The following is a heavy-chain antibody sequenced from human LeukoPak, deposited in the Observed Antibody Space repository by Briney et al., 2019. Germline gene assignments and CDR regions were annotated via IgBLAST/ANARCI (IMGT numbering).Heavy chain of an antibody. V-gene: IGHV3-53*01. J-gene: IGHJ6*02. CDR3: ASLAAAGTFGPNYYYYGMDV. CDR2: IYNXXTT. CDR1: VSAHY. Sequence: GGSLTLSCAVSAHYMNWXXXXXXKGLGWVAXIYNXXTTYYADSVNVRFTISRDNXRNTLYLQLNRLGAEDTAVHYCASLAAAGTFGPNYYYYGMDVWGQGTLVTVSS. D-gene: IGHD6-13*01.